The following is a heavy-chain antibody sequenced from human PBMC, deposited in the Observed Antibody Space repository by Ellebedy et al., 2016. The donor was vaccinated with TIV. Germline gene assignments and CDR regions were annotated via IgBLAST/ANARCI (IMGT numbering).Heavy chain of an antibody. D-gene: IGHD6-19*01. CDR3: AREIHVAGTLYFDY. CDR1: GFSFSNYA. CDR2: ISGSGTT. V-gene: IGHV3-23*01. J-gene: IGHJ4*02. Sequence: PGGSLRLSCAASGFSFSNYAMSWVRQAPGKGLEWVSAISGSGTTYYADSVKGRFTISRDNSKNTLDLQMNSLRAEDTAIYYCAREIHVAGTLYFDYWGQGTLVTVSS.